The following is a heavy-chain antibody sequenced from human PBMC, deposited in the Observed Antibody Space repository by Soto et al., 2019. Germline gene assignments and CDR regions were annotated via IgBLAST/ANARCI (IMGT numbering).Heavy chain of an antibody. CDR2: IYYSGTT. CDR1: GGSISSGGYY. J-gene: IGHJ4*02. V-gene: IGHV4-31*01. Sequence: PSETLSLTCTVSGGSISSGGYYWSWIRQHPGKGKERIGYIYYSGTTYYNPSLKSQLTISVDTSKNQFTLDLSSVTVADTAVYYCARDSSGYYSIDYWGQGTLVTVSS. D-gene: IGHD3-22*01. CDR3: ARDSSGYYSIDY.